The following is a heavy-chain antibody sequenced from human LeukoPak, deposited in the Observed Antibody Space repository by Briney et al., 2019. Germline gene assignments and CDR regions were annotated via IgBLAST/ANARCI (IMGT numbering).Heavy chain of an antibody. D-gene: IGHD3-16*02. V-gene: IGHV4-4*07. J-gene: IGHJ4*02. CDR3: ASRYYDYVWGSYRSPFDY. Sequence: SETLSLTFTVSGGSISSYYWSWIRPPAGKGLEWIGRIYTSGSTNYNPSLKSRVTISVDTSKNQFSLKLSSVTAADTAVYYCASRYYDYVWGSYRSPFDYWGQGTLVTVSS. CDR2: IYTSGST. CDR1: GGSISSYY.